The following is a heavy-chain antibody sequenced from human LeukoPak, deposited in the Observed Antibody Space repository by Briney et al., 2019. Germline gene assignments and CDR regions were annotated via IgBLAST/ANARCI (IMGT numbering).Heavy chain of an antibody. CDR1: GFTFSSYA. CDR3: ARDRCRECGSSWYSFDY. D-gene: IGHD6-13*01. J-gene: IGHJ4*02. V-gene: IGHV3-30-3*01. Sequence: GRSLRLSCAASGFTFSSYAMHWVRQAPGKGLEWVSFISYDGGNKYYADSVKGRFTISRDNSKNTLYLQMDSLRAEDTAVYYCARDRCRECGSSWYSFDYWGQGTLVTVSS. CDR2: ISYDGGNK.